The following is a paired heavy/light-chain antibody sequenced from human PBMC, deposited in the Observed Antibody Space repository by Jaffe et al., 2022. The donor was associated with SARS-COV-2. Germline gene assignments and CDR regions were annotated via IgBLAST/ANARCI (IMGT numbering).Heavy chain of an antibody. CDR1: GFSFSSFA. CDR3: AREYCGGDCKNLDY. D-gene: IGHD2-21*02. V-gene: IGHV3-30-3*01. J-gene: IGHJ4*02. CDR2: ISYDGSSK. Sequence: QVQLVESGGGVVQPGRSLRLSCAASGFSFSSFAIHWVRQAPGKGLEWVAAISYDGSSKYYADSVKGRFTISRDNSKNTLYLQMNSLRGEDTAVYHCAREYCGGDCKNLDYWGQGTLVTVSS.
Light chain of an antibody. J-gene: IGKJ2*01. V-gene: IGKV4-1*01. CDR1: QSVLYSSNNENH. CDR3: QQYYSTPYT. Sequence: DIVMTQSPDSLAVSLGERATINCKSSQSVLYSSNNENHLVWYQQKPGQPPKLLIYWASTRESGVPDRFSGSGSGTDFTLTISSLQAEDVAVYYCQQYYSTPYTFGQGTKLEIK. CDR2: WAS.